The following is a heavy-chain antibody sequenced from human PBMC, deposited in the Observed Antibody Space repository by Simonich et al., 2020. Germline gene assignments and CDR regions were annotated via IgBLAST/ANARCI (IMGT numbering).Heavy chain of an antibody. CDR1: GGTFSSYA. D-gene: IGHD3-10*01. CDR3: ARTNTMRELDTMVRGVDYFDY. V-gene: IGHV1-69*09. J-gene: IGHJ4*02. CDR2: RIPILGIA. Sequence: QVQLVQSGAEVKKPGSSVKVSCKASGGTFSSYAISWVRQAPGQGLEWMGGRIPILGIANNAQKFQGKVTITADKSTSTAYMELSSLRSEDTAVYYCARTNTMRELDTMVRGVDYFDYWGQGTLVTVSS.